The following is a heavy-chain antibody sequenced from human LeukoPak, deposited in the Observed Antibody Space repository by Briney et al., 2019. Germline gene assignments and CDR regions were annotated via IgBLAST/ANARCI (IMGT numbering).Heavy chain of an antibody. Sequence: PGGSLRLSCAASGFTFSSYGMHWVRQAPGKGLEWVAVISYDGSNKYYADSVKGRFTNSRDNSKNTLYLQMNSLRAEDTAVYYCAKEVSGSYYVYYYYYYGMDVWGQGTAVTVSS. V-gene: IGHV3-30*18. CDR1: GFTFSSYG. J-gene: IGHJ6*02. CDR3: AKEVSGSYYVYYYYYYGMDV. D-gene: IGHD1-26*01. CDR2: ISYDGSNK.